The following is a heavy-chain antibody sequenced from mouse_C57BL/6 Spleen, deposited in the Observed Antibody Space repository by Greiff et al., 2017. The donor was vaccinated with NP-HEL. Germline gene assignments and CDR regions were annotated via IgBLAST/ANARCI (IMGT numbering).Heavy chain of an antibody. CDR3: VRDYGSSPWFAY. V-gene: IGHV10-1*01. Sequence: EVHLVESGGGLVQPKGSLKLSCAASGFSFNTYAMNWVRQAPGKGLEWVARIRSKSNDYATYYADSVKDRFTISRDDSESMLYLQMNNLKTEDTAMYYCVRDYGSSPWFAYWGQGTLVTVSA. CDR2: IRSKSNDYAT. D-gene: IGHD1-1*01. CDR1: GFSFNTYA. J-gene: IGHJ3*01.